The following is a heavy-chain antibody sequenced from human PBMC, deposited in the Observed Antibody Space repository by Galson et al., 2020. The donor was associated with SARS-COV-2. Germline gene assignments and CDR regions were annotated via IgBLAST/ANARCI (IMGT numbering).Heavy chain of an antibody. CDR3: AKLDYYDFWTGYFVFDY. V-gene: IGHV3-23*01. CDR2: ISAGGSST. Sequence: GESLKISCAASGFTFSSYAMSWVRRAAGKGLEWVSSISAGGSSTYYADSVRGRLTISRDNSKNTLYLQMNSLTDEQTAVYYCAKLDYYDFWTGYFVFDYWGQGTLVTVSS. CDR1: GFTFSSYA. D-gene: IGHD3-3*01. J-gene: IGHJ4*02.